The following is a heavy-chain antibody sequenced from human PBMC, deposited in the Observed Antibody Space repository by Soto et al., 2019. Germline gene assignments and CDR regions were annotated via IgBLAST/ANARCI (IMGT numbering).Heavy chain of an antibody. CDR1: GFTFGNYA. CDR3: AKDRGPYCSGGICYPPSWFDP. D-gene: IGHD2-15*01. J-gene: IGHJ5*02. V-gene: IGHV3-23*01. Sequence: QSGGSLRLSCAGSGFTFGNYAMSWVRQAPGKGLEWVSSITGIDGRTYYADSVKGRFTISRDNPKNTLYLQMNNLRAEDTAMFYCAKDRGPYCSGGICYPPSWFDPWGQGTQVTVSS. CDR2: ITGIDGRT.